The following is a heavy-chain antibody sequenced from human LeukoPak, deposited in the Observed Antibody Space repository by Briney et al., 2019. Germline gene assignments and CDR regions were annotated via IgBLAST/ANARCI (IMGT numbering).Heavy chain of an antibody. D-gene: IGHD5-18*01. CDR1: GGSISSYY. CDR2: IYYSGST. J-gene: IGHJ4*02. Sequence: SETLSLTCTVSGGSISSYYWSWIRQPPGKGLEWIGYIYYSGSTNYNPSLKSRVTISVDTSKNQFSLKLSSVTAADTAVYYCARVDTAMVRAIDYWGQGTLVTVSS. CDR3: ARVDTAMVRAIDY. V-gene: IGHV4-59*01.